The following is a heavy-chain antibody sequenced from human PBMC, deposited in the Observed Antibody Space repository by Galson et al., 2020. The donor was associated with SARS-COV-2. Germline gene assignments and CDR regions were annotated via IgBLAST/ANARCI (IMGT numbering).Heavy chain of an antibody. CDR1: GFTFSSYG. CDR3: AKDMLGNDYGMDV. V-gene: IGHV3-33*06. D-gene: IGHD3-16*01. CDR2: IWYDGSNK. J-gene: IGHJ6*02. Sequence: GESLKISCAAYGFTFSSYGMHWVRQAPGKGLEWVAVIWYDGSNKYYADSVKGRFTISRDNSKNTLYLQMNSLRAEDTAVYYCAKDMLGNDYGMDVWGQGTTVTVSS.